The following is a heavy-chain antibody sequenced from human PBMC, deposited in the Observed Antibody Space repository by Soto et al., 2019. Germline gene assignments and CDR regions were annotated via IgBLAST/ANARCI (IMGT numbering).Heavy chain of an antibody. V-gene: IGHV4-39*02. D-gene: IGHD6-13*01. CDR2: IYYSGST. CDR3: ARDHYSSSWYNSDYYYGMDV. J-gene: IGHJ6*02. CDR1: GGSISSSSYY. Sequence: PSETLSLTCTVSGGSISSSSYYWGWIRQPPGKGLEWIGSIYYSGSTYYNPSLKSRVAISVDTSKNQFSLKLSSVTAADTAVYYCARDHYSSSWYNSDYYYGMDVWGQGTTVTVSS.